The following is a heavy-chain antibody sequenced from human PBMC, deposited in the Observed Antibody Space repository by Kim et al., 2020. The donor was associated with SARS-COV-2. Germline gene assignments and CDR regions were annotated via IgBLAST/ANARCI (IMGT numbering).Heavy chain of an antibody. Sequence: ASVKVSCKASGYTFTGYYMHWVRQAPGQGLEWMGWINPNSGGTNYAQKFQGRVTMTRDTSISTAYMELSRLRSDDTAVYYCARAPKEGDWYFDLWGRGTLVTVSS. D-gene: IGHD3-16*01. CDR2: INPNSGGT. CDR1: GYTFTGYY. V-gene: IGHV1-2*02. CDR3: ARAPKEGDWYFDL. J-gene: IGHJ2*01.